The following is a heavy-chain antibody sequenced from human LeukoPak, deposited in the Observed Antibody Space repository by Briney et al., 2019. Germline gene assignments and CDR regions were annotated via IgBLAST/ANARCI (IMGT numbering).Heavy chain of an antibody. J-gene: IGHJ5*02. Sequence: PSETLSLTCAVYGGSFSGYYWSWIRQPPGKGLEWIGEINHSGSTNYNPSLKSRVTISVDMSKNQFSLKLSSVTAADTAVYYCARDMTTWWYNWFDPWGQGTLVTVSS. CDR2: INHSGST. V-gene: IGHV4-34*01. CDR1: GGSFSGYY. D-gene: IGHD4-11*01. CDR3: ARDMTTWWYNWFDP.